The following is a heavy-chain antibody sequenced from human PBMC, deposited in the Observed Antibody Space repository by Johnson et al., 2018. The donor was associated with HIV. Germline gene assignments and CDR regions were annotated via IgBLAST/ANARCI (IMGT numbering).Heavy chain of an antibody. J-gene: IGHJ3*01. D-gene: IGHD6-6*01. V-gene: IGHV3-66*01. Sequence: VQLVESGGGLAQPGGSLRLSCAASGITVSSNYMSWVRQAPGKGLEWVSVIFTVGDVYYADSVKDRFTITRDNAKNSLYLQMNSLRAEDTAWDYCARDRYGSSAGAFDFWGQGTIVTGSS. CDR2: IFTVGDV. CDR1: GITVSSNY. CDR3: ARDRYGSSAGAFDF.